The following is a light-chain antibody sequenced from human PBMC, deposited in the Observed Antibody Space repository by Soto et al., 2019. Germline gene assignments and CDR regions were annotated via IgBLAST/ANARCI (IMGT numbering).Light chain of an antibody. Sequence: DIQMTQSPSTVSAYVGDRVTITCRASQSISNWLAWYKQKPGKAPKLLIYDASTLESGVPSRFSGSGSGTEFTLTISSLQPDYFATYYCQQYKSYWTFGQGTKVESK. V-gene: IGKV1-5*01. CDR1: QSISNW. CDR3: QQYKSYWT. CDR2: DAS. J-gene: IGKJ1*01.